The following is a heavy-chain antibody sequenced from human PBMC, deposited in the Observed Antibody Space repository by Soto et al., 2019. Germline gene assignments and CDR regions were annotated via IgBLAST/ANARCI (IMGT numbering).Heavy chain of an antibody. CDR2: ITVAGGGI. Sequence: EVQLLESGGGLAQPGGSLRLSCAASGFAFSSSAMAWIRQTPGKGLQWVSAITVAGGGIYYADSVKGRFTISRDNSKKTLYLQMNSLSAEGTAQYFCAKWPPSPKMGVTSHWGQGTLVTVSS. D-gene: IGHD1-26*01. CDR1: GFAFSSSA. CDR3: AKWPPSPKMGVTSH. V-gene: IGHV3-23*01. J-gene: IGHJ4*02.